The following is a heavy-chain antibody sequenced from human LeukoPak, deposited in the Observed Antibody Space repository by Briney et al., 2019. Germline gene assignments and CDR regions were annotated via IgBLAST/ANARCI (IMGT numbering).Heavy chain of an antibody. CDR2: IYYSGST. J-gene: IGHJ5*02. D-gene: IGHD2-2*02. V-gene: IGHV4-39*01. CDR1: GGSVSSSSYY. CDR3: ARGRLVVVPAAIGYSRCWFDP. Sequence: SETLSLTCTVSGGSVSSSSYYWGWVRQPPGKELEWIGSIYYSGSTNYNPSLKSRVTISVDTSKNQFSLRLSSVTAADTAVYYCARGRLVVVPAAIGYSRCWFDPWGQGTLVTVSS.